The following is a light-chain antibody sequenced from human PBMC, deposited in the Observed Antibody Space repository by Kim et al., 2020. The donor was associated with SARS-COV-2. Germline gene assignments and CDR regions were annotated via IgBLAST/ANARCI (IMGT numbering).Light chain of an antibody. Sequence: ASVEDRVTITCRASQDIRNDLGWYQQNPGRAPKRLIYGASSLQSGVPSRFSGSGSGTEFTLTISSLQPEDFATYFCLQHNTYPITFDQGTRLEIK. CDR3: LQHNTYPIT. V-gene: IGKV1-17*01. CDR1: QDIRND. J-gene: IGKJ5*01. CDR2: GAS.